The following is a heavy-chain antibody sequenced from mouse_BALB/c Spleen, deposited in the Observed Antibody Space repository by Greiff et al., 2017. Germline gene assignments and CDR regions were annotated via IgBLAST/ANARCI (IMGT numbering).Heavy chain of an antibody. CDR3: AREDWDGAY. CDR2: ISSGSSTI. V-gene: IGHV5-17*02. CDR1: GFTFSSFG. Sequence: EVKLMESGGGLVQPGGSRKLSCAASGFTFSSFGMHWVRQAPEKGLEWVAYISSGSSTIYYADTVKGRFTISRDNPKNTLFLQMTSLRSEDTAMYYCAREDWDGAYWGQGTLVTVSA. D-gene: IGHD4-1*01. J-gene: IGHJ3*01.